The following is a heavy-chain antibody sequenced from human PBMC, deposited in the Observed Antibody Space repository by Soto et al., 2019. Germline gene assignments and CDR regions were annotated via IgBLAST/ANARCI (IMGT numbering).Heavy chain of an antibody. V-gene: IGHV4-39*01. Sequence: QLQLQESGPGLVKPSETLSLTCTVSGGSISSSIYDWGWIRQPPGKGLEWIGSLYYSENTYYNPSLKSRVTMFVDPSKNQFSLKLSSVTAADTAVYFRGGEWPGENAFDIWGQGTMVTVSS. J-gene: IGHJ3*02. D-gene: IGHD3-16*01. CDR2: LYYSENT. CDR3: GGEWPGENAFDI. CDR1: GGSISSSIYD.